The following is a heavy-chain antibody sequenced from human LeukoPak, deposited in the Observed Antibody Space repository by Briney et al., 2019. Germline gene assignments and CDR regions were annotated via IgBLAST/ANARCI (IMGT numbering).Heavy chain of an antibody. J-gene: IGHJ4*02. CDR3: ARDPLRGFGDYFDY. V-gene: IGHV3-23*01. CDR2: ISASGGST. CDR1: GFTFSSYA. Sequence: GGSLRLSCAASGFTFSSYAMTWVRQAPGKGLEWVSAISASGGSTYYADSVKGRFTISRDNSKNTLYLQMNSLRGEDTAVYYCARDPLRGFGDYFDYWGQGTLVTVSS. D-gene: IGHD3-16*01.